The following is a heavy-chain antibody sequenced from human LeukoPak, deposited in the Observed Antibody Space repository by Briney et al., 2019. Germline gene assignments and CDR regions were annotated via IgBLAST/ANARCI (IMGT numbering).Heavy chain of an antibody. CDR1: GGSINSDY. V-gene: IGHV4-4*07. CDR3: ARDIGVGTSKGFDC. Sequence: SETLSLTCTVSGGSINSDYWSWVRQSAEKGLEWIGRIFATGATAYNPSLKSRVTMSVDTSNNQFSLKLSSVTAADTAVYYCARDIGVGTSKGFDCWGQGALVTVSS. J-gene: IGHJ4*02. D-gene: IGHD1-26*01. CDR2: IFATGAT.